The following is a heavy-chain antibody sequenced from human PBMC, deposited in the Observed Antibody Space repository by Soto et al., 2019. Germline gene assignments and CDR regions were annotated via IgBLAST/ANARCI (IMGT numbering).Heavy chain of an antibody. V-gene: IGHV3-15*07. CDR3: TTSDDLGYCSGGSCYSPRTLGGMDV. Sequence: GGSLRLSCAASGFTFSNAWMNWVRQAPGKGLEWVGRIKSKTDGGTTDYAAPVKGRFTISRDDSKNTLYLQMNSLKTEDTAVYYCTTSDDLGYCSGGSCYSPRTLGGMDVWGQGTTVTVSS. CDR1: GFTFSNAW. J-gene: IGHJ6*02. CDR2: IKSKTDGGTT. D-gene: IGHD2-15*01.